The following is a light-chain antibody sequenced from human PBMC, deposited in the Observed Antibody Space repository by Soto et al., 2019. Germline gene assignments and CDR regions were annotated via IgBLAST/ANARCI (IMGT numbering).Light chain of an antibody. Sequence: DIQMTQSPSSLSASIGDRVTITCRASQNIGSFLNWYQQKPGEAPRLLVYSAFRIQSGVPSRFSGSGSGTEFTLTISSLQPDDFATYYCQQYNSYSWTFGQGTKVDIK. J-gene: IGKJ1*01. CDR1: QNIGSF. CDR3: QQYNSYSWT. V-gene: IGKV1-5*01. CDR2: SAF.